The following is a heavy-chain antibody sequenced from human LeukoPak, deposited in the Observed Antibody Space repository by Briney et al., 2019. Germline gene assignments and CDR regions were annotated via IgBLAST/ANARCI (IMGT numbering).Heavy chain of an antibody. D-gene: IGHD2-15*01. CDR1: GYSLVRHH. Sequence: ASVTVSFKASGYSLVRHHMHWVGPARGKGVEGMGRTYFNSESATYARKRQGRVSMTRDTTTSTVYLDLSSLTYEDTAVYYCARDNKWSSDYWGQARLVTASS. CDR2: TYFNSESA. V-gene: IGHV1-46*01. J-gene: IGHJ4*02. CDR3: ARDNKWSSDY.